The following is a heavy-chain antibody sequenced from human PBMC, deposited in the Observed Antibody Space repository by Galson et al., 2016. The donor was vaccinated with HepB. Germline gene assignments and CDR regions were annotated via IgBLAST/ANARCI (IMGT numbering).Heavy chain of an antibody. J-gene: IGHJ4*02. CDR2: IWYDGSNR. V-gene: IGHV3-33*01. CDR3: ARDMHRPYYYDSSGYGDMGYYFDY. Sequence: LRLSCAASGFTFSSYGMHWVRQAPGKGLEWVAVIWYDGSNRYYAGSVKGRFTISRDNSKNTLYLQMNSLRAEDTAVYYCARDMHRPYYYDSSGYGDMGYYFDYWGQGTLVTVSS. CDR1: GFTFSSYG. D-gene: IGHD3-22*01.